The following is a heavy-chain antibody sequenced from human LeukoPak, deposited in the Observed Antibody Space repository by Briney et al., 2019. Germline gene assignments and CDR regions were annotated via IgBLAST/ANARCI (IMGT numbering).Heavy chain of an antibody. CDR3: ARGPSSRSPAAGDWHFDL. CDR2: IYTSGST. D-gene: IGHD2-2*01. J-gene: IGHJ2*01. V-gene: IGHV4-61*02. CDR1: GGSISSGSYY. Sequence: PSETLSLTCTVSGGSISSGSYYWSWIRQPAGKGLEWIGRIYTSGSTNYNPSLKSRVTISVDTSKNQFSLKLSSVTAADTAVYYCARGPSSRSPAAGDWHFDLWGRGTLVTVSS.